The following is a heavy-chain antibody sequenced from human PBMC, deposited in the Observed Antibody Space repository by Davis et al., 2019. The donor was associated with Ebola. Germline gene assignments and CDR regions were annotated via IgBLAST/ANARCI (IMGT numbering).Heavy chain of an antibody. CDR2: MNPNSGNT. Sequence: ASVKVSCKASGYTFTGYYMHWVRQAPGQGLEWMGWMNPNSGNTGYAQKFQGRVTITRDTSASTAYMELSSLRSEDTAVYYCAQTTLRWSHSDFWSGYQNYYYYYMDVWGKGTTVTVSS. CDR3: AQTTLRWSHSDFWSGYQNYYYYYMDV. V-gene: IGHV1-8*03. D-gene: IGHD3-3*01. CDR1: GYTFTGYY. J-gene: IGHJ6*03.